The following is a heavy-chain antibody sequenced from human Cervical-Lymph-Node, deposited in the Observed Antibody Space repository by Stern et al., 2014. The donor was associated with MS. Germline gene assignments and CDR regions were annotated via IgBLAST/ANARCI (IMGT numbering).Heavy chain of an antibody. D-gene: IGHD6-13*01. CDR2: INPSGGRT. V-gene: IGHV1-46*01. Sequence: QLVQSGAEVKKPGASVKVSCKASGYSFTSYYMHWVRQAPGQGLEWMGIINPSGGRTNYAQKFQDRVTMTRDTSTSTVYMSSLRSEDTALYYCARDGMTAATCYFDFWGQGTVVTVSS. CDR3: ARDGMTAATCYFDF. J-gene: IGHJ4*02. CDR1: GYSFTSYY.